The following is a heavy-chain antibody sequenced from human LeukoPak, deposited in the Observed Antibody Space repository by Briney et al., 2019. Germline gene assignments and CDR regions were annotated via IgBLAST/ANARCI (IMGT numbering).Heavy chain of an antibody. V-gene: IGHV4-59*13. CDR2: VSSTGTT. CDR1: GGSISGYY. J-gene: IGHJ4*02. CDR3: ARGGPRRDGYNLDY. D-gene: IGHD5-24*01. Sequence: SETLSLTCIVSGGSISGYYWSWIRQPPGKGLEYIGHVSSTGTTTNNPSLKSRVTISVDTSKNQFSMKLSSVTAADTAVYYCARGGPRRDGYNLDYWGQGTLVTVSS.